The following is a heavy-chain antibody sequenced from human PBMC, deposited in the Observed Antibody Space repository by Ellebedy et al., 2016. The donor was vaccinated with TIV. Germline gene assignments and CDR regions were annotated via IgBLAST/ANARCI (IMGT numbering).Heavy chain of an antibody. Sequence: GESLKISCAASGFTFDDYTMHWVRQAPGKGLEWVSLISWDGGSTYYADSVKGRFTISRDNSKNSLYLQMNSLRTEDTALYYCAKGGHYYDSSGYPADFDYWGQGTLVTVSS. CDR1: GFTFDDYT. J-gene: IGHJ4*02. D-gene: IGHD3-22*01. V-gene: IGHV3-43*01. CDR2: ISWDGGST. CDR3: AKGGHYYDSSGYPADFDY.